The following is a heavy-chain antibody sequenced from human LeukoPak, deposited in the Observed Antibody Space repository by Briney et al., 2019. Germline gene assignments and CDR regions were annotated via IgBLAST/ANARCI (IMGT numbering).Heavy chain of an antibody. J-gene: IGHJ6*04. CDR1: GFTFSSYE. Sequence: GGSLRLSCAASGFTFSSYEMNWVRQAPGKGLEWVSYISSSGSTIYYADSVKGRFTFSRDNSKNTLYLQMTSLRAEDTAVYYCARVNFAAAAMDVWGKGTTVTVSS. CDR2: ISSSGSTI. CDR3: ARVNFAAAAMDV. D-gene: IGHD6-13*01. V-gene: IGHV3-48*03.